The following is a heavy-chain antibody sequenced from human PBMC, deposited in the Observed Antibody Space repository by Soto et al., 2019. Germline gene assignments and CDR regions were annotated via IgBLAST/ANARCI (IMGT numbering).Heavy chain of an antibody. J-gene: IGHJ4*02. CDR2: IIPIFGTA. CDR1: GGTFSSYA. V-gene: IGHV1-69*13. D-gene: IGHD3-22*01. Sequence: SVKVSCQASGGTFSSYAISWVRQAPGQGLEWMGGIIPIFGTANYAQKFQGRVTITADESTSTAYMELSSLRSEDTAVYYCARDSVKYGHSSGYYSPGYCGQGTLVSVSA. CDR3: ARDSVKYGHSSGYYSPGY.